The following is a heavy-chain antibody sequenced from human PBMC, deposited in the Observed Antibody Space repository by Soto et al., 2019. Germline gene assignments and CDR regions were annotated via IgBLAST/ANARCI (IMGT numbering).Heavy chain of an antibody. Sequence: QLQLRESGPGLVKPSETLSLTCTVSGDSISSGRFFWGWIRQSPGRGLEWIGSNYSSGSHYVNTSLKRRITISIDTSKNEFTLNLNSVTAADSAVYFCARHKGPRIALAARWFDTWGQGILVTVSS. D-gene: IGHD6-19*01. CDR3: ARHKGPRIALAARWFDT. J-gene: IGHJ5*02. V-gene: IGHV4-39*01. CDR1: GDSISSGRFF. CDR2: NYSSGSH.